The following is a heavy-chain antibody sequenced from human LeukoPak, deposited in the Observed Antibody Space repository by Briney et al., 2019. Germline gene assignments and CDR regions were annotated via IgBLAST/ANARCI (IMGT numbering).Heavy chain of an antibody. CDR3: ARTQTRGGSSVDC. J-gene: IGHJ4*02. CDR1: GGSISSHY. Sequence: SETLSLTCTVSGGSISSHYWSWIRQPPGKGLEWIGYIYYSGSTNYNPSLKSRVTISVDTSKNQFSLKLSSVTAADTAVYYCARTQTRGGSSVDCWGQGTLVTVSS. V-gene: IGHV4-59*11. CDR2: IYYSGST. D-gene: IGHD2-15*01.